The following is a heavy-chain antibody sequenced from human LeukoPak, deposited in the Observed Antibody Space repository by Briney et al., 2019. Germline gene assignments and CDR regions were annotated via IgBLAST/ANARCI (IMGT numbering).Heavy chain of an antibody. Sequence: SETLSLTCTVSGGSISSSSYYWGWIRQPPGKGLEWIGSIYYSGSTYYNPSLKSRVTTSVDTSKNQFSLKLSSVTAADTAVYYCARWSYGGSFDYWGQGTLVTVSS. CDR3: ARWSYGGSFDY. J-gene: IGHJ4*02. CDR1: GGSISSSSYY. D-gene: IGHD4/OR15-4a*01. V-gene: IGHV4-39*07. CDR2: IYYSGST.